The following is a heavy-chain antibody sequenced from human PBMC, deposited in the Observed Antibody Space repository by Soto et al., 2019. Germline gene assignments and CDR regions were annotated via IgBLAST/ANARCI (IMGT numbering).Heavy chain of an antibody. D-gene: IGHD3-10*01. CDR3: ANRLPHYGWGRERGTLFDA. CDR1: GFSLSTTGVG. CDR2: IYWDDDK. V-gene: IGHV2-5*02. Sequence: QITLKESGPTLVRPTQTLTLTCTFSGFSLSTTGVGVVWIRKPPGKALEWLALIYWDDDKRYRPSLKSRLTITRDSSKNKVILTMTNMESVDTARNYCANRLPHYGWGRERGTLFDARGQGTMVSVSS. J-gene: IGHJ5*02.